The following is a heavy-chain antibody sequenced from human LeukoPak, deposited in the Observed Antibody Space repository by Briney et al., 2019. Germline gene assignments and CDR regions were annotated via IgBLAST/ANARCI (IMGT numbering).Heavy chain of an antibody. CDR3: AKDFSYSVSSYGMDV. CDR2: ISYDGGNK. J-gene: IGHJ6*02. V-gene: IGHV3-30*18. D-gene: IGHD1-26*01. Sequence: PGGSLRLSCAASGFTFSSYRMHWVRQAPGKGLEGAAVISYDGGNKYYADSVKGRFTISRDNSKNPLYLQMNSLRAEDTAVYYCAKDFSYSVSSYGMDVWGQGTTVTVSS. CDR1: GFTFSSYR.